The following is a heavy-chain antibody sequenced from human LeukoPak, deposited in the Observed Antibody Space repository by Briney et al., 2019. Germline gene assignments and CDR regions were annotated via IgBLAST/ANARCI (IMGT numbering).Heavy chain of an antibody. D-gene: IGHD6-13*01. Sequence: SETLSLTCAVYGGSFSGYYWSWIRQPPGKGLEWIGEINHSGSTNYNPSLKSRVTISVDTSKNQFSLKLSSVTAADTAVYYCARSRAQNRIAAAGVDYWGQGTLVTVSS. CDR3: ARSRAQNRIAAAGVDY. CDR1: GGSFSGYY. J-gene: IGHJ4*02. CDR2: INHSGST. V-gene: IGHV4-34*01.